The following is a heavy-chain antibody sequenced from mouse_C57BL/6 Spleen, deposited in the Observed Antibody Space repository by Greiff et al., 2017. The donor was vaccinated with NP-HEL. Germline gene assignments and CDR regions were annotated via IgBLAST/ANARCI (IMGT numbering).Heavy chain of an antibody. Sequence: EVKLVESGGGLVKPGGSLKLSCAASGFTFSDYGMHWVRQAPEKGLEWVAYISSGSSTIYYADTVKGRFTISRDNAKNTLFLQMTSLRSEDTAMYYCAREGLATVVGYFDVWGTGTTVTVSS. V-gene: IGHV5-17*01. CDR1: GFTFSDYG. J-gene: IGHJ1*03. D-gene: IGHD1-1*01. CDR3: AREGLATVVGYFDV. CDR2: ISSGSSTI.